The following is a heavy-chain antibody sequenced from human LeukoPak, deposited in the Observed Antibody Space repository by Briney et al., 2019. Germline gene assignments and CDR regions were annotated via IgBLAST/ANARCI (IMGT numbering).Heavy chain of an antibody. Sequence: GGSLRLSCAASGFTISSYTFGSYTMNWVRQAPGRGLEWVSLINADGGSTYYADSVKGRFTISRDNSKNSLFLQMNSLRTGDTALYYCAKDLGDYGDSGKDYWGQGTLVTVSS. CDR3: AKDLGDYGDSGKDY. CDR2: INADGGST. CDR1: GFTISSYTFGSYT. V-gene: IGHV3-43*02. J-gene: IGHJ4*02. D-gene: IGHD4-17*01.